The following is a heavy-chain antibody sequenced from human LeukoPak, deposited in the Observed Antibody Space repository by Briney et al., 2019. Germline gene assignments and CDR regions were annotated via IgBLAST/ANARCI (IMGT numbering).Heavy chain of an antibody. CDR1: GYTLTELS. Sequence: ASVKVSCKVSGYTLTELSMHWVRQAPGKGLEWMGGFDPEDGETIYAQKFQGRVTMTEDTSTDTAYMELSSLRSEGTAVYYCATVCTMGPLCGMDVWGQGTTVTVSS. CDR3: ATVCTMGPLCGMDV. D-gene: IGHD2-2*01. J-gene: IGHJ6*02. CDR2: FDPEDGET. V-gene: IGHV1-24*01.